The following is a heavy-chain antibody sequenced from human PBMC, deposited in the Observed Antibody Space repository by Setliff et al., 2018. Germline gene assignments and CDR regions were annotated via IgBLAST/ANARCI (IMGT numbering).Heavy chain of an antibody. Sequence: SETLSLTCTVSGGSISSSSYYWGWIRQPPGKGLEWIGSIYYSGSTYYNPSLKSRVTISVDTPKNQFSLKLSSVTAADTAVYYCARRETYYNFWSGYYAYWGQGTLVTVS. CDR1: GGSISSSSYY. CDR3: ARRETYYNFWSGYYAY. CDR2: IYYSGST. D-gene: IGHD3-3*01. J-gene: IGHJ4*02. V-gene: IGHV4-39*07.